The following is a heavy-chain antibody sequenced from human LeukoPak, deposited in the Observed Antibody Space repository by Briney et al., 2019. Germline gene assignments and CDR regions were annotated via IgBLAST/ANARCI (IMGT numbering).Heavy chain of an antibody. CDR2: INHSGST. CDR1: GGSFSGYY. J-gene: IGHJ4*02. Sequence: SETLSLTCAVYGGSFSGYYWSWIRQLPGKGLEWIGEINHSGSTNYNPSLKSRVTISVDTSKNQFSLKLSSVTAADTAVYYCARGQIYSKVDYWGQGTLVTVSS. V-gene: IGHV4-34*01. D-gene: IGHD4-11*01. CDR3: ARGQIYSKVDY.